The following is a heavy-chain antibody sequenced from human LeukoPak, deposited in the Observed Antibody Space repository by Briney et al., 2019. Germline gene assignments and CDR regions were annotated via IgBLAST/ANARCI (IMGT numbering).Heavy chain of an antibody. CDR2: VIAVFGTA. Sequence: ASVRVSCKASVGTFSIYAISWVRQAPGQGRGCVGGVIAVFGTANYAQKFQGRVTITADESTSTAYMELSSLRSEDTAVYYCASSDPTTYYYYGMDVWGQGTTVTVSS. J-gene: IGHJ6*02. CDR3: ASSDPTTYYYYGMDV. CDR1: VGTFSIYA. V-gene: IGHV1-69*13. D-gene: IGHD1/OR15-1a*01.